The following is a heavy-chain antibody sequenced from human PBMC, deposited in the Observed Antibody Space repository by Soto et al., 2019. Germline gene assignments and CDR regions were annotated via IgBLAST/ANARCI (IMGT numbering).Heavy chain of an antibody. CDR2: TTQDGNDK. CDR3: ASLNTARIQVSGY. V-gene: IGHV3-7*01. D-gene: IGHD5-18*01. Sequence: RGSCRPPGASFGVTSRLSYRAGFRQAPGKGLEWLAMTTQDGNDKHYVDSVRGRFTISRDSAKNSMYLQMNSLTVEDTAIYYSASLNTARIQVSGYWVQGTQVTVS. CDR1: GVTSRLSY. J-gene: IGHJ4*02.